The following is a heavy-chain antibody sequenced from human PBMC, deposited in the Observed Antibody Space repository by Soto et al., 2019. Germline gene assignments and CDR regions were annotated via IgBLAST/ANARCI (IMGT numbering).Heavy chain of an antibody. J-gene: IGHJ4*02. V-gene: IGHV1-58*01. CDR3: AAVPVLRFLKWLHAYFGY. Sequence: SVKVSCKTSGFMFTSSAVQWVRQARGQRLEWIGWLVVGSGNTHYAQHFQERVTLTRDMSTGTAYMELSSLRSEDTAVYYCAAVPVLRFLKWLHAYFGYWGQGTLVTVSS. CDR2: LVVGSGNT. D-gene: IGHD3-3*01. CDR1: GFMFTSSA.